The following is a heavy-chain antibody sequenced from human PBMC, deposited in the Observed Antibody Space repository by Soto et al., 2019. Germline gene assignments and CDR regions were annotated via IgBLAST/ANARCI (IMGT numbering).Heavy chain of an antibody. Sequence: ASVKVSCKASGYTFTSYAMHWVRQAPGQRLERMGWINAGNSNTKYSQKFQGRVTITRDTSASTAYMELSSLRSEDTAVYYCARSPSLFIDYWGQGTLVTVSS. CDR2: INAGNSNT. CDR3: ARSPSLFIDY. CDR1: GYTFTSYA. J-gene: IGHJ4*02. V-gene: IGHV1-3*01. D-gene: IGHD2-2*01.